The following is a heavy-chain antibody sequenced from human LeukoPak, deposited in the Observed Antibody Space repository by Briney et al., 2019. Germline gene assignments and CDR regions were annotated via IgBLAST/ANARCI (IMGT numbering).Heavy chain of an antibody. CDR1: GYTFTVYY. V-gene: IGHV1-2*02. J-gene: IGHJ5*02. CDR2: IDPNSGGT. D-gene: IGHD6-13*01. Sequence: EASVTVSCKASGYTFTVYYMHWVRQAPGQGLEWMGWIDPNSGGTNYAQKLQGRVTMTRDTSISAAYMELTRLRSDDTAVYFCARSSGVAAARYNWFDPWGQGTLVTVSS. CDR3: ARSSGVAAARYNWFDP.